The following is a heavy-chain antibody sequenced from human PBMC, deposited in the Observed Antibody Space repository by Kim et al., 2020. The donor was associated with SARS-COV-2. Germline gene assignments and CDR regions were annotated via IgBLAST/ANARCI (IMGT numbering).Heavy chain of an antibody. CDR1: GFTFSSYA. CDR2: ISGSGGST. Sequence: GGSLRLSCAASGFTFSSYAMSWVRQAPGKGLEWVSAISGSGGSTYYADSVKGRFTISRDNSKNTLYLQMNSLRAEDTAVYYCAKDAHGFTMIVVVINDAFDIWGQGTMVTVSS. V-gene: IGHV3-23*01. D-gene: IGHD3-22*01. CDR3: AKDAHGFTMIVVVINDAFDI. J-gene: IGHJ3*02.